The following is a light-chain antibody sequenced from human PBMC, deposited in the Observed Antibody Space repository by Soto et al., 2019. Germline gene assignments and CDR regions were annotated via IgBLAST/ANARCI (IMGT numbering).Light chain of an antibody. CDR3: TSKSPTLAYV. CDR1: NRDIGTNDY. J-gene: IGLJ1*01. Sequence: QSVLTQPASVSGSPGQSITISCTGTNRDIGTNDYISWYQHHPGKAPKVIIHEATNRPSGISSRFSGSKSGNTASLTISGLQTEDEADYYCTSKSPTLAYVFGTGTKVTVL. V-gene: IGLV2-14*01. CDR2: EAT.